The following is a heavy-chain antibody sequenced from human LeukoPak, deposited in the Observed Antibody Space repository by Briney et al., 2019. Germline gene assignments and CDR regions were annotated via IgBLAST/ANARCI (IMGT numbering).Heavy chain of an antibody. CDR3: ARVYCSRTSCYGEVNWFDP. D-gene: IGHD2-2*01. CDR2: IYHSGST. CDR1: GYSISSGYY. J-gene: IGHJ5*02. Sequence: SETLSLTCTVSGYSISSGYYWGWIRQPPGKGLEWIGSIYHSGSTYYNPSLKSRVTISVDTSKNQFSLKLSSVTAADTAVYYCARVYCSRTSCYGEVNWFDPWGQGTLVTVSS. V-gene: IGHV4-38-2*02.